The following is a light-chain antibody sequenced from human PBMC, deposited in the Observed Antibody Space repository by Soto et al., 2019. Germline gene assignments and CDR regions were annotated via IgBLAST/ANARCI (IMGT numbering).Light chain of an antibody. V-gene: IGKV3-15*01. CDR1: QSVRNN. Sequence: EIMMTQSPATLSVSPGERATLSCRASQSVRNNFAWYQQKPGQVPRLLIYYASTSATGIPARFSGSGSGTEFTLTISSLQSEDFALYDCQQYNNWPPITFGQGTRLEIK. CDR3: QQYNNWPPIT. J-gene: IGKJ5*01. CDR2: YAS.